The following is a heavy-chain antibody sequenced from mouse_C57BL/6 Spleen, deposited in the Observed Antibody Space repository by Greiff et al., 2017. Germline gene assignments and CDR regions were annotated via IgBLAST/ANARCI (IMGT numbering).Heavy chain of an antibody. CDR2: ISDGGSYT. D-gene: IGHD1-1*02. J-gene: IGHJ3*01. V-gene: IGHV5-4*01. CDR1: GFTFSSYA. CDR3: ARDEGLSGFAY. Sequence: EVQLQESGGGLVKPGGSLKLSCAASGFTFSSYAMSWVRQTPEKRLEWVATISDGGSYTYYPDNVKGRFTISRDNAKNNLYLQMSHLKSEDTAMYYCARDEGLSGFAYWGQGTLVTVSA.